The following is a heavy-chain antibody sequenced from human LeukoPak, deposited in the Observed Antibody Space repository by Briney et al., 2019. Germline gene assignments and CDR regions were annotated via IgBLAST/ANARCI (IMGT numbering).Heavy chain of an antibody. CDR2: ISGSSTYI. CDR3: ARDPAGMTVSGVAEYNYGMDV. D-gene: IGHD3-3*01. Sequence: GGSLRLSCAASGFTFNFYTINWVRQAPGKGLEWVSSISGSSTYIHYADSVKGRFTISRDNAKNSVSLQMNSLTVEDTAVYYCARDPAGMTVSGVAEYNYGMDVWGQGTTVTVSS. J-gene: IGHJ6*02. V-gene: IGHV3-21*01. CDR1: GFTFNFYT.